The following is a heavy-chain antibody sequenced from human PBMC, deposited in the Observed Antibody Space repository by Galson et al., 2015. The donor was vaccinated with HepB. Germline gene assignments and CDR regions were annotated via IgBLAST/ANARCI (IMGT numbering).Heavy chain of an antibody. Sequence: SLRLSCAASGFTFSSYAMSWVRQAPGKGLEWVSAISGSGGSTYYADSVKGRFTISRDNSKNTLYLQMNSLRAEDTAVYYCAKAASRYQLLRAGYFDYWGQGTLVTVSS. D-gene: IGHD2-2*01. V-gene: IGHV3-23*01. J-gene: IGHJ4*02. CDR3: AKAASRYQLLRAGYFDY. CDR2: ISGSGGST. CDR1: GFTFSSYA.